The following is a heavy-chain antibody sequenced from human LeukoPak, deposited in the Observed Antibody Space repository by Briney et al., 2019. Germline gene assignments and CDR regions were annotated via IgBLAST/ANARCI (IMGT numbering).Heavy chain of an antibody. CDR1: GGSLSSGGYY. CDR2: IYYSGST. V-gene: IGHV4-31*03. Sequence: SQTLSLTCTVSGGSLSSGGYYWSWLRQHPGTGLEWLGYIYYSGSTYYNPSLKSRVTISVNTSKNQFSLKLSSVTAADTAVYYCARNIRDGYNGVFDYWGQGTLVTVSS. J-gene: IGHJ4*02. CDR3: ARNIRDGYNGVFDY. D-gene: IGHD5-24*01.